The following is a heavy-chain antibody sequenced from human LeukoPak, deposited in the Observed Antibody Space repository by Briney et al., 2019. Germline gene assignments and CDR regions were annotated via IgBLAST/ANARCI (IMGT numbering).Heavy chain of an antibody. J-gene: IGHJ6*02. CDR2: ISGSGGST. D-gene: IGHD2-15*01. V-gene: IGHV3-23*01. Sequence: GGSLRLSCAASGFTFSSYWMSWVRQAPGKGLEWVSAISGSGGSTYYADSVKGRFTISRDNSKNTLYLQMNSLRAEDTAVYYCAKSLVVAARGRYGMDVWGQGTTVTVSS. CDR1: GFTFSSYW. CDR3: AKSLVVAARGRYGMDV.